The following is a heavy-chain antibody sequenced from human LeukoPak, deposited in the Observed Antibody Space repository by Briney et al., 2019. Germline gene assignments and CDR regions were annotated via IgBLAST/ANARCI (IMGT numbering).Heavy chain of an antibody. CDR3: ARDRGPRTGFMVREAYDY. J-gene: IGHJ4*02. Sequence: QPGGSLRLSCSASGLTLNNYWVHWVRQIPGKGLVWVSRIDHGGSGTSYADSVKGRFSISRDNAKNTLYLQMSSLRAEDTAVYYCARDRGPRTGFMVREAYDYWGQGTLVTVSS. CDR2: IDHGGSGT. V-gene: IGHV3-74*01. CDR1: GLTLNNYW. D-gene: IGHD3-10*01.